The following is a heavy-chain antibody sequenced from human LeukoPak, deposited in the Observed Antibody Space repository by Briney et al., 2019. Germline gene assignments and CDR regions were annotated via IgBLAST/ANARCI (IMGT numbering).Heavy chain of an antibody. Sequence: GGSLRLSCAASGFTFSSYAMSWVRQAPGKGLEWVSAISGSGGSTYYADSVKGRFTISRDNSKNSLYLQMNSLRAEDTAVYYCARDSGDIVATIEGMDVWGKGTTVTVSS. V-gene: IGHV3-23*01. CDR2: ISGSGGST. CDR1: GFTFSSYA. D-gene: IGHD5-12*01. J-gene: IGHJ6*04. CDR3: ARDSGDIVATIEGMDV.